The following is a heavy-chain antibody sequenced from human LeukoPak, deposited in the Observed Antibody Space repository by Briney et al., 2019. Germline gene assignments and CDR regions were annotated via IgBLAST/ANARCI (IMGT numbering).Heavy chain of an antibody. CDR1: GYTFSNYY. CDR2: INPSGGST. Sequence: ASVKVSCKASGYTFSNYYMHWVRQAPGRGLEWMGIINPSGGSTGYAQKFQGRVTMTRDTSTSTVYMELSSLRSEDTAVYYCARGNSDYYLDYWGQGILVTVSS. CDR3: ARGNSDYYLDY. J-gene: IGHJ4*02. D-gene: IGHD3-22*01. V-gene: IGHV1-46*01.